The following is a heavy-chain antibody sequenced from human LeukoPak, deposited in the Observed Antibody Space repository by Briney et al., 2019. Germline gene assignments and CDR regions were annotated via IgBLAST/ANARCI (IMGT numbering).Heavy chain of an antibody. CDR2: IIPIFGTA. Sequence: ASVNVSCKASGGTFSSYAISWVRQAPGQGLEWMGGIIPIFGTANYAQKFQGRVTITADESTSTAYMELSSLRSEDTAVYYCASTYYYDSSGYYKPYYFDYWGQGTLVTVSS. V-gene: IGHV1-69*01. J-gene: IGHJ4*02. D-gene: IGHD3-22*01. CDR1: GGTFSSYA. CDR3: ASTYYYDSSGYYKPYYFDY.